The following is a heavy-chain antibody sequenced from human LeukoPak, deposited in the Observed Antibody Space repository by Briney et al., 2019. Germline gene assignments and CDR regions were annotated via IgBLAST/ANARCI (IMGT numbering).Heavy chain of an antibody. V-gene: IGHV3-53*01. CDR2: IYSGGST. J-gene: IGHJ4*02. CDR1: GFTVSSNY. Sequence: GGSLRLSCAASGFTVSSNYMSWVHQAPGKGLEWVSVIYSGGSTYYADSVKGRFTISRDNSKNTLYLQMNSLRAEDTAVYYCASQTLYSSPFDYWGQGTLVTVSS. CDR3: ASQTLYSSPFDY. D-gene: IGHD6-19*01.